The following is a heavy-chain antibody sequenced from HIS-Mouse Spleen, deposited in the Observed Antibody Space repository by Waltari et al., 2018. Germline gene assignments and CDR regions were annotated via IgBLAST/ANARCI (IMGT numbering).Heavy chain of an antibody. J-gene: IGHJ2*01. CDR3: ARASRDLLLPRYFDL. CDR1: GGSISSYY. Sequence: QVQLQESGPGLVKPSETLSLTCTFSGGSISSYYWSWIRQPPGKGLEWIGYYSGSTNYNPSRKSRVTISVDTSKNQFSLKLSSVTAADTAVYYCARASRDLLLPRYFDLWGRGTLVTVSS. V-gene: IGHV4-59*01. CDR2: YYSGST.